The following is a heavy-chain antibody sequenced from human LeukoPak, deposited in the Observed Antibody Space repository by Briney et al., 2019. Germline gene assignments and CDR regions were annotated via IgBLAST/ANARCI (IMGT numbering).Heavy chain of an antibody. CDR2: ISASGGHT. CDR1: GFTFSSYS. V-gene: IGHV3-23*01. J-gene: IGHJ4*02. Sequence: HPGGSLRLSCAASGFTFSSYSMNWVRQAPGKGLEWVSGISASGGHTFYADSVKGRFSISRDNSKNTLYLQMNSLRVEDTAIYYCAKYSGDYFGDYWGQGNLVTVSS. D-gene: IGHD1-26*01. CDR3: AKYSGDYFGDY.